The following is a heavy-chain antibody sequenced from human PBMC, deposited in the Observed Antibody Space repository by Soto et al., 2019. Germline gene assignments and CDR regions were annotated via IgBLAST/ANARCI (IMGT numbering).Heavy chain of an antibody. Sequence: QVQLMQSGAEVKKPGASVKVSCKASGDTFTDYYIHWVRQAPGQGLEWMGTVNPSGGHTTYAQHFLSGVTMTRDTSPRTLYMELTSVRTEDTAVYYCARGGHVVVVTAALDYWGQGTLVTASS. CDR2: VNPSGGHT. CDR3: ARGGHVVVVTAALDY. CDR1: GDTFTDYY. V-gene: IGHV1-46*01. D-gene: IGHD2-21*02. J-gene: IGHJ4*02.